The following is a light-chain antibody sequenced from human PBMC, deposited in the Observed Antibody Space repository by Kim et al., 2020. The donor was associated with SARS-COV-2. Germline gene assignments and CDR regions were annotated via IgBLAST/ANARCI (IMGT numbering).Light chain of an antibody. CDR1: QSLSSN. Sequence: EIVMTQSPATLSVSPGERATLSCRASQSLSSNLAWYQQKPGQAPRLLIYRASTRATAIPARFSRSGSGTDFTLTISSLQSEDFAVYYCHQYNDWPRTFGQGTMVDIK. CDR2: RAS. J-gene: IGKJ1*01. CDR3: HQYNDWPRT. V-gene: IGKV3-15*01.